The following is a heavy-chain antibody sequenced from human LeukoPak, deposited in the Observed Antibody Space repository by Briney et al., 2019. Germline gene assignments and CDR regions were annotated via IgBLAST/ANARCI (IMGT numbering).Heavy chain of an antibody. CDR2: IRYDGSNK. D-gene: IGHD3-22*01. J-gene: IGHJ5*02. V-gene: IGHV3-30*02. CDR3: AKDHGTYYYDSSGP. CDR1: GFTFSSYG. Sequence: GGSLRLSCAASGFTFSSYGMHWVRQAPGKGLEWVAFIRYDGSNKHYADSVKGRFTISRDISKNTLYLQMNSLRAEDTAVYYCAKDHGTYYYDSSGPWGQGTLVTVSS.